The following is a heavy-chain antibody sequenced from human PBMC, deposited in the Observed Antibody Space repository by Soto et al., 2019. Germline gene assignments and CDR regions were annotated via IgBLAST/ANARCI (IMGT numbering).Heavy chain of an antibody. CDR1: GGSISSGSYY. V-gene: IGHV4-39*01. CDR3: ARGGVVVIDY. Sequence: SETLSLTCTVSGGSISSGSYYWGWIRQPPGKGLEWIGSIYYSGSTYYNPSLKSRVTISVDTSKNQFSLKLSSVTTADTAVYYCARGGVVVIDYWGQGTLVTVSS. CDR2: IYYSGST. D-gene: IGHD3-22*01. J-gene: IGHJ4*02.